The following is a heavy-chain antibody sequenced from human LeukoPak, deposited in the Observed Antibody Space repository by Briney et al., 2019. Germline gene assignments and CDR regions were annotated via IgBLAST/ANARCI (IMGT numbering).Heavy chain of an antibody. V-gene: IGHV1-24*01. Sequence: ASVKVSCKVSGFTLTQLSIHWVRQAPGKGLEWMGGFDPEDGETIYAQKFQGRVTMTEDTSTGTAYMELSSPGSEDTAVYYCATDAYYGSGSYFLYWGQGSLVTVSS. CDR2: FDPEDGET. D-gene: IGHD3-10*01. J-gene: IGHJ4*02. CDR3: ATDAYYGSGSYFLY. CDR1: GFTLTQLS.